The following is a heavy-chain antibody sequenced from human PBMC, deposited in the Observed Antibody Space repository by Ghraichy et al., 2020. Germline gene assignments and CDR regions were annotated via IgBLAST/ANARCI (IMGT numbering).Heavy chain of an antibody. CDR3: ARLTSGYGGIDY. CDR1: GGSISSSSYY. CDR2: IYYSGST. V-gene: IGHV4-39*01. D-gene: IGHD5-12*01. J-gene: IGHJ4*02. Sequence: SETLSLTCTVSGGSISSSSYYWGWIRQPPGKGLEWIGSIYYSGSTYYNPSLKSRVTISVDTSKNQFSLKLSSVTAADTAVYYCARLTSGYGGIDYWGQGTLVTVSS.